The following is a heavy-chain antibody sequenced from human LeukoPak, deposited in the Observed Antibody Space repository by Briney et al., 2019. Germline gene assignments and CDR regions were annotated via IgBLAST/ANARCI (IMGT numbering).Heavy chain of an antibody. CDR1: GYTFTSYF. CDR2: INPSGGST. Sequence: ASVKVSCKASGYTFTSYFIHWVRQAPGQGPEWMGIINPSGGSTTYAQKFQGRVIVSRDTSTSTVHMELSGLRSEDTAVYYCARDQEGFDYWGQGTLVTVSS. J-gene: IGHJ4*02. CDR3: ARDQEGFDY. V-gene: IGHV1-46*01.